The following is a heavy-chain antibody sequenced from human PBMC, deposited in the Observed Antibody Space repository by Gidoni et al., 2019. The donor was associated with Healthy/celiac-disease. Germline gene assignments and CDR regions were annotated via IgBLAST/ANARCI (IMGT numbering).Heavy chain of an antibody. CDR3: ARGGEEGIAAAGTFFDY. J-gene: IGHJ4*02. CDR2: IWYDGSNK. V-gene: IGHV3-33*01. CDR1: GFTFSSYG. D-gene: IGHD6-13*01. Sequence: QVQLVESGGGVVQPGRSLRFSCAASGFTFSSYGMHWVRQAPGKGLEWVAVIWYDGSNKYYADSVKGRFTISRDNSKNTLYLQMNSLRAEDTAVYYCARGGEEGIAAAGTFFDYWGQGTLVTVSS.